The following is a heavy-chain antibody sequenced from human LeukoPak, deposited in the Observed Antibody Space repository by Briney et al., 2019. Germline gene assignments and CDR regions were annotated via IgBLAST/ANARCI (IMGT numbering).Heavy chain of an antibody. Sequence: SETLSLTCTVSGGSISSGDYYWSWIRQPPGKGLEWIGYIYYSGSTYYNPSLKSRVTISVDTSKNQFSLKLSSVTAADTAAYYCARSSRHPYYYGSGHFDYWGQGTLVTVSS. V-gene: IGHV4-30-4*01. CDR3: ARSSRHPYYYGSGHFDY. CDR1: GGSISSGDYY. J-gene: IGHJ4*02. CDR2: IYYSGST. D-gene: IGHD3-10*01.